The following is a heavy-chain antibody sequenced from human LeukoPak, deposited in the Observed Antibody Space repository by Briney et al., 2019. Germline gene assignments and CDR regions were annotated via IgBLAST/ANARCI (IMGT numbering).Heavy chain of an antibody. Sequence: ASVKVSCRASGGTFSSYAISWVRQAPGQGLEWMGGIIPIFGTANYAQKFQGRVTITADESTSTAYMELSSLRSEDTAVYYCVMGARHRETSVDYWGQGTLVTVSS. J-gene: IGHJ4*02. CDR2: IIPIFGTA. V-gene: IGHV1-69*13. CDR1: GGTFSSYA. D-gene: IGHD1-26*01. CDR3: VMGARHRETSVDY.